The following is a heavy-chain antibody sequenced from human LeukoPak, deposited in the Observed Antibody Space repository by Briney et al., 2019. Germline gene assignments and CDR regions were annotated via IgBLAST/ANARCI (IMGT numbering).Heavy chain of an antibody. CDR1: GYTFTSYY. J-gene: IGHJ6*04. V-gene: IGHV1-46*01. CDR3: ARGWSGIVVVPAARGLMDV. CDR2: INPSGGST. D-gene: IGHD2-2*01. Sequence: ASVKVSRKASGYTFTSYYMHWVRQAPGQGLEWMGIINPSGGSTSYAQKFQGRVTMTRDTSTSTVYMELSSLRSEDTAVYYCARGWSGIVVVPAARGLMDVWGKGTTVTVSS.